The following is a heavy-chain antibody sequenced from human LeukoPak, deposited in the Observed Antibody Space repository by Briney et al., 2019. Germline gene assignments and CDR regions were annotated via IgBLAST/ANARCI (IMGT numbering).Heavy chain of an antibody. J-gene: IGHJ5*02. CDR2: IYSGGNT. V-gene: IGHV3-53*01. CDR3: ASGVWFDP. CDR1: GFIVSSNY. D-gene: IGHD3-10*01. Sequence: GGSLRLSCEASGFIVSSNYMSWVGQAPGKGREWVSVIYSGGNTYYTDSVKGRFTISRDNSKNTLYLQMNSLRGEDTAVYYCASGVWFDPWGQGTLVTVSS.